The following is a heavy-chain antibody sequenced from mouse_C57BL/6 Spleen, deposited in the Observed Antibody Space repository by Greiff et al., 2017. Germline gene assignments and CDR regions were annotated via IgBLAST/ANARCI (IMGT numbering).Heavy chain of an antibody. V-gene: IGHV5-16*01. CDR2: INYDGSST. J-gene: IGHJ1*03. D-gene: IGHD1-1*01. CDR3: ARGGYYGSRGYFDV. Sequence: EVKVVESEGGLVQPGSSMKLSCTASGFTFSDYYMAWVRQVPEKGLEWVANINYDGSSTYYLDSLKSRFIISRDNAKNILYLQMSSLKSEDTATYYCARGGYYGSRGYFDVWGTGTTLTVSS. CDR1: GFTFSDYY.